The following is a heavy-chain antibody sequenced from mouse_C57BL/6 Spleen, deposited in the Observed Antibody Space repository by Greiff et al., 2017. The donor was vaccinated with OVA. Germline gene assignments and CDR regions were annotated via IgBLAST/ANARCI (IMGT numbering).Heavy chain of an antibody. J-gene: IGHJ4*01. V-gene: IGHV1-82*01. Sequence: VQLQQSGPELVKPGASVKISCKASGYAFSSSWMNWVKQRPGKGLEWIGRIYPGDGDTNYNGKFKGKATLTADKSSSTAYMQLSSLTSEDSAVYFGARRGYYGSSYSYAMDYWGQGTSVTVSS. CDR1: GYAFSSSW. D-gene: IGHD1-1*01. CDR3: ARRGYYGSSYSYAMDY. CDR2: IYPGDGDT.